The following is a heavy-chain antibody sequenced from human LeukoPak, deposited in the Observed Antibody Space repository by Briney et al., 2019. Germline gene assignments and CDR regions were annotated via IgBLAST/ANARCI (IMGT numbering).Heavy chain of an antibody. V-gene: IGHV4-39*07. D-gene: IGHD2-15*01. CDR2: IYYSGST. Sequence: SETLSLTCTVSGGSISSSSYYWGWIRQPPGKGLEWIGSIYYSGSTYYNPSLKSRVTISVDTSKNQFSLKLSSVTAADTAVYYCARDQDAGPWGQGTLVTVSS. CDR1: GGSISSSSYY. CDR3: ARDQDAGP. J-gene: IGHJ5*02.